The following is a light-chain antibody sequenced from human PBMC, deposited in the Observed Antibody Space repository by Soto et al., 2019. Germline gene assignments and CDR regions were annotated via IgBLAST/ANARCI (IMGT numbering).Light chain of an antibody. CDR3: QQSGSSLT. V-gene: IGKV3-20*01. J-gene: IGKJ5*01. CDR2: GAS. Sequence: EIVLTQSPGTLSLSPGERATLSCRASQSVRSSYLAWYQQKPGQAPRLLIYGASSRATGIPDRFSGSGSGTDFTLTISRLEPEDFAVYYCQQSGSSLTFGQGTRLEIK. CDR1: QSVRSSY.